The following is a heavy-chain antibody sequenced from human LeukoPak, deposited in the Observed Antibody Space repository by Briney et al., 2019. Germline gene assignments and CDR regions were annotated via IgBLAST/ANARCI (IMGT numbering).Heavy chain of an antibody. CDR1: GFTFSSFP. V-gene: IGHV3-23*01. J-gene: IGHJ4*02. Sequence: GGSLRLSCVASGFTFSSFPMNWVRQPPGKELEWVSAIRGAGDSTYYADSVEGRFTISRDNSKNTLYLQMNSLRAEDTAVYYCAKEQKHYYGSGSSFDYWGQGTLVTVSS. CDR3: AKEQKHYYGSGSSFDY. D-gene: IGHD3-10*01. CDR2: IRGAGDST.